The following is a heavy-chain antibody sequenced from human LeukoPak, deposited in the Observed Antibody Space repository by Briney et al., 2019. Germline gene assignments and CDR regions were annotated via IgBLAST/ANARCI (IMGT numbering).Heavy chain of an antibody. V-gene: IGHV1-18*01. Sequence: ASVKVSCKASGYTFTSYGISWVRQAPGQGLEWMGWISAYNGNTNYAQKLQGRVTMTTDISTSTAYMELRSLRSDDTAVYYCARDSPDEITIFGVVIAEGNYFDYWGQGTLVTVSS. J-gene: IGHJ4*02. CDR3: ARDSPDEITIFGVVIAEGNYFDY. D-gene: IGHD3-3*01. CDR1: GYTFTSYG. CDR2: ISAYNGNT.